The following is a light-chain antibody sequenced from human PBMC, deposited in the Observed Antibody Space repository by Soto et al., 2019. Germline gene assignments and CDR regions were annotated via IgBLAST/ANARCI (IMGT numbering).Light chain of an antibody. CDR1: QSVSSY. CDR3: QQRSNWPPWT. Sequence: EIVLTQSPATLSLSPGERATLSCRASQSVSSYLAWYQQKPGQAPRLLIYDASNRATGIPARFSGSGSGTDFTITIISLVPEDFAVYYCQQRSNWPPWTFGQGTKVEIK. J-gene: IGKJ1*01. V-gene: IGKV3-11*01. CDR2: DAS.